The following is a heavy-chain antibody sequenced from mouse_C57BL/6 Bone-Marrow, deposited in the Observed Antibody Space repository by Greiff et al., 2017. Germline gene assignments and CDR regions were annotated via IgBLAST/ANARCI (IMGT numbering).Heavy chain of an antibody. J-gene: IGHJ3*01. CDR1: GYTFTSYT. CDR2: INPSSGYT. D-gene: IGHD3-2*02. Sequence: QVQLQQSGAELARPGASVKMSCKASGYTFTSYTMPWVKQRPGQGLEWIGYINPSSGYTKYNQKFKDKATLTADKSSSTAYMQLSRLTSEDSAVYYCAREGSSGAWRFAYWGQGTLVTVSA. CDR3: AREGSSGAWRFAY. V-gene: IGHV1-4*01.